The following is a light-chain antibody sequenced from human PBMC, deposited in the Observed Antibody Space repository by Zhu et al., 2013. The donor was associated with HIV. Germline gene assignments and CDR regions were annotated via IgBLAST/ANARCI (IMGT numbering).Light chain of an antibody. CDR3: QHYNNWPPWT. J-gene: IGKJ1*01. CDR1: QNVNRN. CDR2: GAF. V-gene: IGKV3-15*01. Sequence: EVVLTQSPVTLAGFPGDRVTLSCRASQNVNRNLAWYQHKRGQSPRLLISGAFTRATGVPPRFSGSGSATEFTLTISGLQSDDFAVYYCQHYNNWPPWTFGQGTTVEMK.